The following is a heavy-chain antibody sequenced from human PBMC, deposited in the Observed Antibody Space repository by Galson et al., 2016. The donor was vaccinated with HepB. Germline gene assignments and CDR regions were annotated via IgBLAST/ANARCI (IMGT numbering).Heavy chain of an antibody. Sequence: SLRLSCAASGSTISHHWMSWVRQAPGKGLEWVANIKQDGSEKYYVDSVEGRFTISRDNAKNSLYLQMNSLRAEDTAVFYCARLSSSWSPAEFDNWGQGTLVTVSS. CDR2: IKQDGSEK. CDR1: GSTISHHW. V-gene: IGHV3-7*03. CDR3: ARLSSSWSPAEFDN. J-gene: IGHJ4*02. D-gene: IGHD6-13*01.